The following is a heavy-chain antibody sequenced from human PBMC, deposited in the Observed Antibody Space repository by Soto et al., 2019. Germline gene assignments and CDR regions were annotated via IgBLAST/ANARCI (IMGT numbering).Heavy chain of an antibody. J-gene: IGHJ4*02. CDR2: IYYSGST. CDR3: AGGNAPSHYYDSSGYSTPRVYYFDY. CDR1: GGSISSGGYY. V-gene: IGHV4-31*03. D-gene: IGHD3-22*01. Sequence: QVQLQESGPGLVKPSQTLSLTCTVSGGSISSGGYYWRWIRQHPGTGLERIGYIYYSGSTYYNPSLKIRVTLSADTSTHQFSRKLSSVTAADRAVYYWAGGNAPSHYYDSSGYSTPRVYYFDYWGQGTLVTVSS.